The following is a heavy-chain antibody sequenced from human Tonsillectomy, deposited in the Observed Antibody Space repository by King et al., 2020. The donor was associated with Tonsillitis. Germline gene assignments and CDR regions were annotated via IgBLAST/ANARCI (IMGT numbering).Heavy chain of an antibody. V-gene: IGHV3-7*01. CDR1: GFTFSSYW. J-gene: IGHJ4*02. Sequence: VQLVESGGGLVQPGGSLRLSCAASGFTFSSYWMSWVRQAPGKGLEWVANIKQDGSEKYYVDSVKGRFTISRDNAKNSLYLQMNSLRAEGTAVYYGAGDGGLDGYLYWGRGTVVTVAS. CDR2: IKQDGSEK. D-gene: IGHD5-24*01. CDR3: AGDGGLDGYLY.